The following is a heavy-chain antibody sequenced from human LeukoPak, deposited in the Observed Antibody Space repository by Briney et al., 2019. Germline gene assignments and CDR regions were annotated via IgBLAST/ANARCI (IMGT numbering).Heavy chain of an antibody. CDR3: ARDMRYYYDSSGYYLDY. V-gene: IGHV1-69*04. D-gene: IGHD3-22*01. J-gene: IGHJ4*02. CDR1: GGTFSSYA. Sequence: SVKVSCKASGGTFSSYAISWVRQAPGQGLEWMGRIIPILGIANYAQKFQGRVTITADKSTSTAYMELSSLRSEDTAVYYCARDMRYYYDSSGYYLDYWGQGTLVTVSS. CDR2: IIPILGIA.